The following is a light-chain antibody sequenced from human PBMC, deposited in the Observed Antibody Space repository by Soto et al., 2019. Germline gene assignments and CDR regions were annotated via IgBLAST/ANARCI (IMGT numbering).Light chain of an antibody. CDR1: SSNIGAGYD. CDR3: QSYDNSLSGSRV. J-gene: IGLJ2*01. Sequence: QSVLTQPPSVSGAPGQGVTISCTGSSSNIGAGYDVHWYQQIPGTAPKVLIYGNGNRPSGVPDRFSASKSGTSASLAITGLQAEDEADYYCQSYDNSLSGSRVFGGGTKVTVL. V-gene: IGLV1-40*01. CDR2: GNG.